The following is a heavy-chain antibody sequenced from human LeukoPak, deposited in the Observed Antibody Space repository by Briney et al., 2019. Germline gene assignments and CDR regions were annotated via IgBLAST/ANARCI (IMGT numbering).Heavy chain of an antibody. V-gene: IGHV3-64*01. CDR1: GFTFSSYA. D-gene: IGHD1-1*01. CDR3: ARGLERRQQYYFDY. Sequence: PGGPLRLSCAASGFTFSSYAMHWVRQAPGKGLEYVSAISSNGGSTYYANSVKGRFTISRDNSKNTLYLQMGSLRAEDMAVYYCARGLERRQQYYFDYWGQGTLVTVSS. CDR2: ISSNGGST. J-gene: IGHJ4*02.